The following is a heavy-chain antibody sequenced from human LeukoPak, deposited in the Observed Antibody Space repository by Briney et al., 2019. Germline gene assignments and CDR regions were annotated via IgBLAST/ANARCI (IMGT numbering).Heavy chain of an antibody. V-gene: IGHV3-7*01. CDR3: ARLREIPVFGVVTKSTSYFDY. CDR1: GLTFSRHW. Sequence: GGSLRLSCAASGLTFSRHWMSWVRQAPGKGLEWVANIKQDGSEKYYVDSVKGRFTISRDNAKNSLYLQMNSLRAEDTAVYYCARLREIPVFGVVTKSTSYFDYWGQGTLVTVSS. CDR2: IKQDGSEK. D-gene: IGHD3-3*01. J-gene: IGHJ4*02.